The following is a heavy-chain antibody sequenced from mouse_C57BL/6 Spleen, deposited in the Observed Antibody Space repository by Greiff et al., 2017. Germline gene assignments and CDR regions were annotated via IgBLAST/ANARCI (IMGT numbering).Heavy chain of an antibody. Sequence: VKLQESDAELVKPGASVKISCKASGYTFTDHTIHWMKQRPEQGLEWIGYIYPRDGSTKYNEKFKGKATLTVDKSSSTAYMQLNSLTSEDSAVYCCAREGYYYGSKYYYAMDYWGQGTSVTVSS. V-gene: IGHV1-78*01. J-gene: IGHJ4*01. D-gene: IGHD1-1*01. CDR1: GYTFTDHT. CDR2: IYPRDGST. CDR3: AREGYYYGSKYYYAMDY.